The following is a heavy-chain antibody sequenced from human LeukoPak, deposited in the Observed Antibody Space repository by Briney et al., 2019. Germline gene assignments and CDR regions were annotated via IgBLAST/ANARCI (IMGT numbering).Heavy chain of an antibody. Sequence: GGSLRLSCAASGFTFSSYAMSWVRQAPGKGLEWVSTVTGSGATTYYADSVKGRFTISRGNSKNTLYLQMNSLRAEDTAVYYCAKAHERYYLDYWGQGTLVTVSS. V-gene: IGHV3-23*01. J-gene: IGHJ4*02. CDR2: VTGSGATT. CDR3: AKAHERYYLDY. CDR1: GFTFSSYA.